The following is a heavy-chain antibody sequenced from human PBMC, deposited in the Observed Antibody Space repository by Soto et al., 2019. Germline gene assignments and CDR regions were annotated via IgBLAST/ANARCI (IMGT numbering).Heavy chain of an antibody. CDR2: IDSAGTDT. CDR1: GFGFSGFS. V-gene: IGHV3-74*03. Sequence: VNLVESGGGLVQPGGSLRLSCAGTGFGFSGFSMHWVRQAAGKGLVWVARIDSAGTDTKYADSVKGRFTVSRDNSKNTLYLQMDRLRADDTAVYFCTRDGWAVAENWGQGTLVTVSS. J-gene: IGHJ4*02. D-gene: IGHD6-19*01. CDR3: TRDGWAVAEN.